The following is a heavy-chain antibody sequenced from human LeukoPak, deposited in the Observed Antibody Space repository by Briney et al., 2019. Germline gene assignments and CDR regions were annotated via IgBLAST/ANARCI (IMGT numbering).Heavy chain of an antibody. CDR2: ISAYNGNT. V-gene: IGHV1-18*01. Sequence: GASVKVSCKASGYTFTSYGISWVRQAPGQGLEWMGWISAYNGNTNYAQKFQGRVTMTTDTSTSTAYMELRSLRPDDTAVYYCARDVNFWSGYYTNAFDIWGQGTMVTVSS. D-gene: IGHD3-3*01. CDR1: GYTFTSYG. CDR3: ARDVNFWSGYYTNAFDI. J-gene: IGHJ3*02.